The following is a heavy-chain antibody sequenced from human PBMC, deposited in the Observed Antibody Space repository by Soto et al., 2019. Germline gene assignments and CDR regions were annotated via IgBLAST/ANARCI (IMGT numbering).Heavy chain of an antibody. V-gene: IGHV4-4*02. D-gene: IGHD6-19*01. CDR2: IYPSGTT. Sequence: QVQLQESGPGLVKPSETLSLTCAVSGDSISSNHWWSWVRQPPGKGMERIGEIYPSGTTHYDPSLKSRVTMSMDKSKNHLSLKVTSVTAADTAVYYCARHIAVAGTRGFDYWGQGILVSVSS. CDR3: ARHIAVAGTRGFDY. CDR1: GDSISSNHW. J-gene: IGHJ4*02.